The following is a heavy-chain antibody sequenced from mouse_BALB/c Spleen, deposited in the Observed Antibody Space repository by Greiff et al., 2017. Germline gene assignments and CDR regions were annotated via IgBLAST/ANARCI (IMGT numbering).Heavy chain of an antibody. D-gene: IGHD2-14*01. Sequence: VKLMESGPGLVAPSQSLSITCTVSGFSLTSYGVHWVRQPPGKGLEWLGVIWAGGSTNYNSALMSRLSISKDNTKSQVFLKMNSLQTDDTAMYYCARASRYGTMDYWGQGTSVTVAS. CDR1: GFSLTSYG. CDR2: IWAGGST. CDR3: ARASRYGTMDY. J-gene: IGHJ4*01. V-gene: IGHV2-9*02.